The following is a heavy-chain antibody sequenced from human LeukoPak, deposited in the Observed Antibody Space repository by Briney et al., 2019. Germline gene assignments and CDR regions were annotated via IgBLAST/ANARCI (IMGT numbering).Heavy chain of an antibody. CDR1: GFTFRSYK. D-gene: IGHD3-10*01. CDR2: ISTSSSAI. Sequence: GGSLRLSCAASGFTFRSYKMNWVRQAPGKGLEWVSYISTSSSAIYYADSVRGRFTISRDNAKNSLYLQMNSLRDEDTAVYYCALESGLYYGSGRDEVYFDYWGQGTLVTVSS. J-gene: IGHJ4*02. CDR3: ALESGLYYGSGRDEVYFDY. V-gene: IGHV3-48*02.